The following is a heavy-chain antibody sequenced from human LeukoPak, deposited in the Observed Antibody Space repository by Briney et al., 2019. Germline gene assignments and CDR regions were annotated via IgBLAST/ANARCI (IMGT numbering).Heavy chain of an antibody. CDR3: ASLRKYTPVSYGMDV. Sequence: PGGSLRLSCAASGFTFSSYSMNWVRQAPGKGLEWVSSISSSSYYIYYADSVKGRFTISRDNATNSLYLQMNSLRAEDTAEYYCASLRKYTPVSYGMDVWGQGTTVTVSS. CDR1: GFTFSSYS. D-gene: IGHD1-14*01. J-gene: IGHJ6*02. CDR2: ISSSSYYI. V-gene: IGHV3-21*04.